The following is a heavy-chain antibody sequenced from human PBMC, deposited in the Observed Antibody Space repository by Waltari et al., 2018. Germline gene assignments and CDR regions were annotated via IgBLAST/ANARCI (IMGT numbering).Heavy chain of an antibody. D-gene: IGHD3-3*01. V-gene: IGHV1-69*01. Sequence: QVQLVQSGAEGQKPGSSVKVSCKASGGTFSSYAISWVGQAPGQGLEWMGVIIPILGTANYAQKFQGRVTITADESTSTAYMELSSLRSEDTAVYYCARGGSGYYTRNWFDPWGQGTLVTVSS. CDR3: ARGGSGYYTRNWFDP. J-gene: IGHJ5*02. CDR1: GGTFSSYA. CDR2: IIPILGTA.